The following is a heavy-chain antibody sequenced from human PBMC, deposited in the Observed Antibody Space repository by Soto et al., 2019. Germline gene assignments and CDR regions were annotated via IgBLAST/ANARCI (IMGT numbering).Heavy chain of an antibody. V-gene: IGHV4-39*01. CDR3: ASHRPLYGSSTSCYYFDY. CDR1: GGSISSSSYY. J-gene: IGHJ4*02. Sequence: LSLTCTVSGGSISSSSYYWGWIRQPPGKGLEWIGSIYYSGSTYYNPSLKSRVTISVDTSKNQFSLKLSSVTAADTAVYYCASHRPLYGSSTSCYYFDYWGQGTLVTVSS. D-gene: IGHD2-2*01. CDR2: IYYSGST.